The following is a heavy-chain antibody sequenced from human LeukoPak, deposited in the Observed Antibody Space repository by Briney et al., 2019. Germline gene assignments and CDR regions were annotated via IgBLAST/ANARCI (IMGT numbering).Heavy chain of an antibody. J-gene: IGHJ4*02. Sequence: GASVKVSCKASGYTFTGYYMHWVRQAPGQGLEWMGWINPNSGGTNYAQKFQDRVTMTRDTSISTAYMELSRLRSDDTAVYYCAKAPVTTCRGAFCYPFDYWGLGTLVTVSS. CDR2: INPNSGGT. CDR3: AKAPVTTCRGAFCYPFDY. CDR1: GYTFTGYY. V-gene: IGHV1-2*02. D-gene: IGHD2-15*01.